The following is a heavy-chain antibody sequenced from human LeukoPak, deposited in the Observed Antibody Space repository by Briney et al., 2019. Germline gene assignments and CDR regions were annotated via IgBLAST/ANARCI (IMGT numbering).Heavy chain of an antibody. V-gene: IGHV3-23*01. CDR1: GFTFSSYA. Sequence: GGSLRLSCAASGFTFSSYAMRWVRQAPGKGLEWVSAISGTGGSTYYADSVKGRFTISRDNSKNTLYLQMNSLRAEDTAVYYCAKDTTVAVARGVGDYYYGVDVWGKGTTVTVSS. CDR2: ISGTGGST. J-gene: IGHJ6*04. CDR3: AKDTTVAVARGVGDYYYGVDV. D-gene: IGHD6-19*01.